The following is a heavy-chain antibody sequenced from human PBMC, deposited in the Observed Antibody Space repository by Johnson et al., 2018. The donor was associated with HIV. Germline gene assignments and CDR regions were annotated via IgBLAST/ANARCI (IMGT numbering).Heavy chain of an antibody. V-gene: IGHV3-30*04. CDR2: ISYDGTYN. Sequence: QVQLVESGGGVVQPGRSLRLSCAASGFTFSSYAMHWVRQAPGKGLEWVAIISYDGTYNYYADSVKGRFTISRDNSKNTLYLQMNSLRVDDTAVYHCARPSGMTTLTTTPWAFDIWGQGTMVTVSS. J-gene: IGHJ3*02. D-gene: IGHD4-17*01. CDR3: ARPSGMTTLTTTPWAFDI. CDR1: GFTFSSYA.